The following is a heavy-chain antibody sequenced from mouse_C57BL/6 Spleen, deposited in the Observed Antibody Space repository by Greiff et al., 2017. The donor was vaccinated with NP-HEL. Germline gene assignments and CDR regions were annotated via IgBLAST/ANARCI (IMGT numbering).Heavy chain of an antibody. CDR2: FYPGSGSI. V-gene: IGHV1-62-2*01. CDR1: GYTFTEYT. J-gene: IGHJ1*03. D-gene: IGHD1-1*01. Sequence: QVQLQQSGAELVKPGASVKLSCKASGYTFTEYTIHWVKQRSGQGLEWIGWFYPGSGSIKYNEKFKDKATLTADKSSSTVYMELSRLTSEDSAVYFCARHEDRRLYYGSSYVDWYFDVWGTGTTVTVSS. CDR3: ARHEDRRLYYGSSYVDWYFDV.